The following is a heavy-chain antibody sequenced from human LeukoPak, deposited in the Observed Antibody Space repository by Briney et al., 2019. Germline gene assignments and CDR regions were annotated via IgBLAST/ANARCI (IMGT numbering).Heavy chain of an antibody. CDR1: GFSVGTRA. J-gene: IGHJ4*02. CDR2: ISNNQGKT. D-gene: IGHD6-25*01. CDR3: AKDHHSAGWPAFDY. Sequence: GGSLRLSCAASGFSVGTRAMSWVRQAPGKGLEWFSSISNNQGKTYHADSVRGRFTISRAESKNTVSLQMNSLRAEDTALYCCAKDHHSAGWPAFDYWGQGALVTVSS. V-gene: IGHV3-23*01.